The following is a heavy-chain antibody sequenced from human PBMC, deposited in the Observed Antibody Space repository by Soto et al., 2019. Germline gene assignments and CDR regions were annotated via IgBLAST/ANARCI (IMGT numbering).Heavy chain of an antibody. V-gene: IGHV4-59*08. D-gene: IGHD1-1*01. CDR1: GCPINNLY. CDR3: ASQKLDVPAYFDY. CDR2: IYHTGIT. J-gene: IGHJ4*02. Sequence: EALSLSCHVPGCPINNLYWSLFRQHPGKRPEWIGYIYHTGITNYNPSLKSRIAISVDTAKNQFSLNLTSVTAADTAVYYCASQKLDVPAYFDYWGQGTLVTVS.